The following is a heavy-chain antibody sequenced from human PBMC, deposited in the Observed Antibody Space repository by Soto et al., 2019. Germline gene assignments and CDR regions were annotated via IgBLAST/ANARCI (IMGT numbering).Heavy chain of an antibody. V-gene: IGHV1-69*01. CDR1: GGTFSSYA. Sequence: QVQLVQSGAEVKKPGSSMKVSCKASGGTFSSYAISWVRQAPGQGLEWMGGIIPIFGTANYAQKFQGRVTITADESTSTAYMELSSLRSEDTAVYYCARGKVVVNREYNWFDPWGQGTLVTVSS. D-gene: IGHD2-15*01. CDR2: IIPIFGTA. CDR3: ARGKVVVNREYNWFDP. J-gene: IGHJ5*02.